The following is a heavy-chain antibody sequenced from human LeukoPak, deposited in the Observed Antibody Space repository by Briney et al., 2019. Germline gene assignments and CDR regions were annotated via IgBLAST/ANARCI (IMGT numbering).Heavy chain of an antibody. CDR1: GFTFSRYG. CDR3: AKDPSYYGEMYYFDY. D-gene: IGHD4-17*01. J-gene: IGHJ4*02. V-gene: IGHV3-30*02. Sequence: PGGSLRLSCAASGFTFSRYGMHWVRQAPGKGLEWVAFIPYHGSNKYYADSVKGRFSISRDNSKNTLYLEMNSLRAEDTAMYYCAKDPSYYGEMYYFDYWGRGTLVTVSS. CDR2: IPYHGSNK.